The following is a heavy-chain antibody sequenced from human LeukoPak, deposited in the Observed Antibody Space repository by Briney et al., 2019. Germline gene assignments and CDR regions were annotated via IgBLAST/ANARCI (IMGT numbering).Heavy chain of an antibody. CDR1: GYTFTSYA. Sequence: ASVKVSCKASGYTFTSYAMHWVRQAPGQRLEWMGWINARNGNTKYSQKFQGRVTITRDTSASTAYMELSSLRSEDTAVYYCARDRGYSSSWWPVFDYWGQGTLVTVYS. J-gene: IGHJ4*02. CDR2: INARNGNT. CDR3: ARDRGYSSSWWPVFDY. D-gene: IGHD6-13*01. V-gene: IGHV1-3*01.